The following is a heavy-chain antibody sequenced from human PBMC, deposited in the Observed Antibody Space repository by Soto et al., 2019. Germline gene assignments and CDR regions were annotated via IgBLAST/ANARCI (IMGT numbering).Heavy chain of an antibody. CDR3: ARGIEGIVVVSAPKEVSYYYYMDG. V-gene: IGHV1-8*01. Sequence: QVQLVQSGAEVKKPGASVKVSCKASGYTFTSYDINWVRQATGQGLEWRGWLNPNSGNTGCAQKFQGRVTMTRNTSLSTAYMELRSQRSEDTAVSYCARGIEGIVVVSAPKEVSYYYYMDGWGKGTTVTVSS. D-gene: IGHD2-2*01. CDR2: LNPNSGNT. CDR1: GYTFTSYD. J-gene: IGHJ6*03.